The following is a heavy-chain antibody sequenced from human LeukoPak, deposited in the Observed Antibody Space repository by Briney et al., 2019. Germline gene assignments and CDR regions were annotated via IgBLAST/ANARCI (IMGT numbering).Heavy chain of an antibody. V-gene: IGHV3-49*04. CDR3: TRDYYDYVWGSYRALFDY. Sequence: GGSLRLSCTASGFTFGDYAMSWVRQAPGKGLEWVGFIRSKAYGGTTEYAASVKGRFTISRDDSKTIAYLQMNSLKTEDTAVYYCTRDYYDYVWGSYRALFDYWGQGTLVTVSS. CDR1: GFTFGDYA. CDR2: IRSKAYGGTT. D-gene: IGHD3-16*02. J-gene: IGHJ4*02.